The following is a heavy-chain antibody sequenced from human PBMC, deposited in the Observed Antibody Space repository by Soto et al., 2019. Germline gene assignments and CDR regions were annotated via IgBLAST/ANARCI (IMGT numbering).Heavy chain of an antibody. CDR3: ARASRSSGWLDFDY. CDR2: IYYSGST. Sequence: SETLSLTCTVSGGSISSYYWSWIRQPPGKGLEWIGYIYYSGSTNYNPSLKSRVTISVDTSKNQFSLKLSSVTAADTAVYYCARASRSSGWLDFDYWGQGTLVTVSS. CDR1: GGSISSYY. J-gene: IGHJ4*02. V-gene: IGHV4-59*01. D-gene: IGHD6-19*01.